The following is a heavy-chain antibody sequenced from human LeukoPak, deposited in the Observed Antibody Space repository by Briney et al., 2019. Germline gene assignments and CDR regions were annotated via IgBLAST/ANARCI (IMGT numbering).Heavy chain of an antibody. J-gene: IGHJ4*02. CDR1: GGTFISYA. D-gene: IGHD3-10*01. CDR2: IIPIFGTA. V-gene: IGHV1-69*13. CDR3: AGVGVGSWYYFDY. Sequence: ASVKVSCKASGGTFISYAISWVRQAPGQGLEWMGGIIPIFGTANYAQKFQGRVSITADESTSTAYMELSSLRSEDTAVYYCAGVGVGSWYYFDYWGQGTLVTVSS.